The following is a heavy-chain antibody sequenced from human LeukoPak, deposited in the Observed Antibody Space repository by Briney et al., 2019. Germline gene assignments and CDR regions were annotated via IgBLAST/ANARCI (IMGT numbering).Heavy chain of an antibody. J-gene: IGHJ6*02. CDR1: GFTFSSYG. V-gene: IGHV3-30*18. D-gene: IGHD3-10*01. CDR2: ISYDGSNK. Sequence: GALRLSCAASGFTFSSYGMHWVRQAPGKGLEWVEVISYDGSNKYYADSVKGRFTISRDNSKNTLYLQMNSLRAEDTAVYYCAKDMLLWFGTILYGMDVWGQGTTVTVSS. CDR3: AKDMLLWFGTILYGMDV.